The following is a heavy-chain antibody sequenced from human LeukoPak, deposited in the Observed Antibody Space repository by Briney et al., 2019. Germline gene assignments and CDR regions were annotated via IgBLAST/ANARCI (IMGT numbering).Heavy chain of an antibody. D-gene: IGHD6-19*01. CDR1: GFTLSSYA. CDR3: AKDPGVAGKDY. CDR2: ISDSGGST. J-gene: IGHJ4*02. Sequence: GGSLRLSCAASGFTLSSYAMSGVRQAPGKGLEGVSAISDSGGSTCYADSVKGRFTISRDNSKNTLYLQMNSLRAEDTAVYYCAKDPGVAGKDYWGQGTLVTVSS. V-gene: IGHV3-23*01.